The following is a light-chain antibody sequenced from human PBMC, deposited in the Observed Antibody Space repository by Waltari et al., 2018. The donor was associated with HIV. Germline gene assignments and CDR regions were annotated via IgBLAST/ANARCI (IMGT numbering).Light chain of an antibody. CDR3: QSYDSSLSGVV. J-gene: IGLJ2*01. Sequence: QSVLTQTPSVSGAPGPRVTISCTGSSSNIGAGYDVPWYQQFPCTATTLLIYGNMTRPSGVPDRFSCSKSGTSASLAITGLQAEDEADYYCQSYDSSLSGVVFGGGTRRTVL. V-gene: IGLV1-40*01. CDR1: SSNIGAGYD. CDR2: GNM.